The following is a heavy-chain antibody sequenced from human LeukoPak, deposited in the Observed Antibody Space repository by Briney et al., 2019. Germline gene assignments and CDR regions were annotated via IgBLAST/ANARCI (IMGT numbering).Heavy chain of an antibody. J-gene: IGHJ4*02. D-gene: IGHD6-13*01. CDR3: ARYTSSWFFDS. CDR2: TYYRSKWYS. CDR1: GDSASSTSAA. V-gene: IGHV6-1*01. Sequence: SQTLSLTCAISGDSASSTSAAWTWLRQSPSRGLEWLGRTYYRSKWYSDYAVSVRGRITVSPDTSTNQFSLQLNSVTPEDTAVYYCARYTSSWFFDSWGLGTLVTVSS.